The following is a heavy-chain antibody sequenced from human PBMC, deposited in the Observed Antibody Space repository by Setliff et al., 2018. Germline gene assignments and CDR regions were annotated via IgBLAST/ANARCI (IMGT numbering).Heavy chain of an antibody. D-gene: IGHD2-15*01. V-gene: IGHV5-51*01. CDR1: GYSFSNCW. J-gene: IGHJ6*03. CDR3: ARVYASVVGYYYYYMDV. CDR2: IYPGDSHT. Sequence: GESLKISCKGSGYSFSNCWIGWVRQMPGKGLEWMGIIYPGDSHTRYSPSFQGQVTMSADKSINTAYLQYSSLKASDTAMYYCARVYASVVGYYYYYMDVWGKGTPVTVSS.